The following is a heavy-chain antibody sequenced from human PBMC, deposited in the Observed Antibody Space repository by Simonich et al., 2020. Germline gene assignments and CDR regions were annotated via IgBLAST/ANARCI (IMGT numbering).Heavy chain of an antibody. V-gene: IGHV4-38-2*01. D-gene: IGHD6-13*01. J-gene: IGHJ6*02. CDR3: ARVGYSNYYYYGMDV. Sequence: QVQLQESGPGLVKPSETLSLTCAFSGYSISSGYYWGWIRRPPGKGLEWIGSIYHLGRTYSDPAHKSRVTISVDTSKNQFSLKLSSVTAADTAVYYCARVGYSNYYYYGMDVWGQGTTVTVSS. CDR1: GYSISSGYY. CDR2: IYHLGRT.